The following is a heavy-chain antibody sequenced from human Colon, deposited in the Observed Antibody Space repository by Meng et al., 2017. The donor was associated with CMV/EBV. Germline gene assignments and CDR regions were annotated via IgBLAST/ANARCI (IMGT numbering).Heavy chain of an antibody. V-gene: IGHV3-23*01. J-gene: IGHJ3*02. D-gene: IGHD1-14*01. Sequence: GESLKISCAASGFSFSNYAMSWVRQGPGKGLEWVSAIRGSGDHIYHADSVKGRFTISSDNSQNTLYLQMKSLRVEDTAVYYCAKGPWDNPHAFNIWGQGTMVTVSS. CDR3: AKGPWDNPHAFNI. CDR1: GFSFSNYA. CDR2: IRGSGDHI.